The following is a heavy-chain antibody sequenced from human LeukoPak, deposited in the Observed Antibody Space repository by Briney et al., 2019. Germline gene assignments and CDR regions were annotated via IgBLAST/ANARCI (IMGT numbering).Heavy chain of an antibody. V-gene: IGHV3-53*01. CDR1: GFTFSSYW. CDR3: VRGDYGDYTLFDY. J-gene: IGHJ4*02. Sequence: GGSLRLSCAASGFTFSSYWMYWVRQAPGKGLEWVSVIYSGGSTYYADSVKGRFTISRDNSKNTLYLQMNSLRAEDTAVYYCVRGDYGDYTLFDYWGQGTLVTVSS. CDR2: IYSGGST. D-gene: IGHD4-17*01.